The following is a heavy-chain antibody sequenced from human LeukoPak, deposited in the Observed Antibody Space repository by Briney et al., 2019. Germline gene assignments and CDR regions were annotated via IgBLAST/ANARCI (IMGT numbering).Heavy chain of an antibody. CDR3: ARELAGSTSDY. Sequence: GGSLRLSCAASGFTFSSYEMNWVRQAPGKGLEWVSYISSSGSTIYYADSVKGRFTISRDNAKNSLYLQMNSLRAEDTAVYYCARELAGSTSDYWGQGTLVTVSS. CDR1: GFTFSSYE. CDR2: ISSSGSTI. D-gene: IGHD3-3*02. V-gene: IGHV3-48*03. J-gene: IGHJ4*02.